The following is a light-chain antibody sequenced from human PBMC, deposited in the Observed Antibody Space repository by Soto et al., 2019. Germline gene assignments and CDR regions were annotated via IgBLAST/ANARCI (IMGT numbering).Light chain of an antibody. CDR2: DVS. J-gene: IGKJ5*01. CDR1: QGVTTN. V-gene: IGKV3-15*01. Sequence: IVMTQSPGTLSVSPWERATFSCRAGQGVTTNFAWYQQKSGQSPRLLIYDVSIRATGVPARFSGTGSETDFTLTISGLQSEDSAVYFCQQYNNWPFAFGQGTRLEI. CDR3: QQYNNWPFA.